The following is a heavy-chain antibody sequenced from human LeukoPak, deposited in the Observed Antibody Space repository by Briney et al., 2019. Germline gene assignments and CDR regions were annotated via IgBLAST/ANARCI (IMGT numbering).Heavy chain of an antibody. D-gene: IGHD2/OR15-2a*01. J-gene: IGHJ4*02. CDR1: GFTFSSYA. V-gene: IGHV3-64*01. Sequence: GGSLRLSCAASGFTFSSYAMHWVRQAPGEGLEYVSAISSDGGSTYYANSVKGRFTISRDNSNNTLYLQMGSLRAEDMAVYYCARRTLWPPYYFDYWGQGTLVTVSS. CDR2: ISSDGGST. CDR3: ARRTLWPPYYFDY.